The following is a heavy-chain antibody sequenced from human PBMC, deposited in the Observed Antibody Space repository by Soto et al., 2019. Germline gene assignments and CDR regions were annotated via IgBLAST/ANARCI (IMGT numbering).Heavy chain of an antibody. V-gene: IGHV3-74*01. CDR1: GFTFSNYW. CDR2: INSDRTRT. CDR3: ARVAVGYYYMDV. Sequence: EVQLVESGGGLVQPGGSLRLSCAASGFTFSNYWMHWVRQAPGKGLVWVSRINSDRTRTNYADSVKGRFTISRDNAENTLYLQMNSLTAEDTAVYYCARVAVGYYYMDVWGKGTTVTVSS. J-gene: IGHJ6*03.